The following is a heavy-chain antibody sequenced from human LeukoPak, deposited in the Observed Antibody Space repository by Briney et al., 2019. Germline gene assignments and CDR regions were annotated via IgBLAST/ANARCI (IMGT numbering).Heavy chain of an antibody. J-gene: IGHJ3*02. CDR2: INPNSGGT. D-gene: IGHD3-10*01. V-gene: IGHV1-2*02. CDR1: GYTFTGYY. Sequence: ASVKVSCKASGYTFTGYYMHWVRQAPGQGLEWMGWINPNSGGTNYAQKFQGRVTMTRDTSLSTAYMELSRLRSDDTAVYYCAREPNDYYHGSSDAFDIWGQGTMVTVSS. CDR3: AREPNDYYHGSSDAFDI.